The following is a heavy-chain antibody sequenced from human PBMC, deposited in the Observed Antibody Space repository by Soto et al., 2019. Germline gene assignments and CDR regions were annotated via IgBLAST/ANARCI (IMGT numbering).Heavy chain of an antibody. J-gene: IGHJ5*02. CDR2: IYYSGST. CDR1: GGSISSYY. CDR3: ARDYPRGGFDP. Sequence: SETLSLTCTVSGGSISSYYWSWIRQPPGKGLEWIGYIYYSGSTNYNPSLKSRVTISVDTSKNQFSLKLSSVTAADTAVYYCARDYPRGGFDPWGQGTLVTVSS. D-gene: IGHD3-10*01. V-gene: IGHV4-59*01.